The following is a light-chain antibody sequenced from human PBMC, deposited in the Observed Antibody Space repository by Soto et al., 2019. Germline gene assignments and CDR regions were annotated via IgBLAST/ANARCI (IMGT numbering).Light chain of an antibody. J-gene: IGKJ3*01. CDR2: AAS. CDR1: QGISSY. CDR3: QQYYRYPFT. Sequence: AIRMTQSPSSLSASTGDRVTITCRASQGISSYLAWYQQKPGKAPKLLIYAASTLQSGVPSRFSGSGSGTDFTLTISCLQSEDFATYYCQQYYRYPFTFGPGTKVDIK. V-gene: IGKV1-8*01.